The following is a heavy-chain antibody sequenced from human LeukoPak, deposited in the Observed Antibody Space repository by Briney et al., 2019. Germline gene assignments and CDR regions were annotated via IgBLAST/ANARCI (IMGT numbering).Heavy chain of an antibody. CDR1: GGTFSSYA. Sequence: ASVKVSCKASGGTFSSYAISWVRQAPGQGLEWMGGIIPIFGTANYAQKFQGRDTITADESTSTAYMELSSLRSEDTAVYYCARRPEYSSSSGYFQHWGQGTLVTVSS. D-gene: IGHD6-6*01. CDR3: ARRPEYSSSSGYFQH. J-gene: IGHJ1*01. CDR2: IIPIFGTA. V-gene: IGHV1-69*13.